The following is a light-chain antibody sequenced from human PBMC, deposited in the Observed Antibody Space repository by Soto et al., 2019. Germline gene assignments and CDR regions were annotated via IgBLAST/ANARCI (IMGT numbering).Light chain of an antibody. CDR3: GPWDSSMSAYV. CDR2: DNN. J-gene: IGLJ1*01. Sequence: QSVLTQPPSVSAAPGQKGTISCSGSSANIGNNYVSWYQQLPGTAPKLLIYDNNNRPSGIPDRFSGSKSGTSATLGITGLQTGDEAAYYCGPWDSSMSAYVFGTGTKLTVL. CDR1: SANIGNNY. V-gene: IGLV1-51*01.